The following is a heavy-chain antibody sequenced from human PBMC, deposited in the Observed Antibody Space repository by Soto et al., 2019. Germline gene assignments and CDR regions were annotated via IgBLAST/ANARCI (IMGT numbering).Heavy chain of an antibody. J-gene: IGHJ4*02. Sequence: PSETLSLTCTVSGGPISSYYWSWIRQPPGKGLEWIDYIYYSGSTNYTPALKSRVTISVGTSKNQFSLKLSSVTAADTAVYYCARAYYDSSGWRVLDYWGQGTLVSVSS. D-gene: IGHD3-22*01. CDR1: GGPISSYY. V-gene: IGHV4-59*01. CDR2: IYYSGST. CDR3: ARAYYDSSGWRVLDY.